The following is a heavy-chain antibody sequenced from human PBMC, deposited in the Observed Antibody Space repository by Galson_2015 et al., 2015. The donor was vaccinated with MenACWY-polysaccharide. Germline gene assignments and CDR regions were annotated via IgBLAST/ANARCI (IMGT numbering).Heavy chain of an antibody. J-gene: IGHJ5*02. V-gene: IGHV3-23*01. D-gene: IGHD3-3*01. CDR3: AKDSADFGRGAGRFDH. Sequence: SLRLSCAASGFTFTSYAMSWVRQAPGKGLEWVSAITSSGTNTYYADSVKGRFTISRDNSKNTLYLQMNSLRAEDTAVYHCAKDSADFGRGAGRFDHWGHGTLVTVSS. CDR2: ITSSGTNT. CDR1: GFTFTSYA.